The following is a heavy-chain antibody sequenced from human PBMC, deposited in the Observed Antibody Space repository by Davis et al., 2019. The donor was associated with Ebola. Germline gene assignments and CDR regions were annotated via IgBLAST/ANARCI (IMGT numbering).Heavy chain of an antibody. Sequence: SAKVSCKASGGTFSSYTISWVRQAPGQGLEWMGRIIPILGIANYAQKFQGRVTITADKSTSTAYMELSSLRSEDTAVYYCARGGDTAEGYFQHWGQGTLVTVSS. CDR1: GGTFSSYT. CDR3: ARGGDTAEGYFQH. V-gene: IGHV1-69*02. D-gene: IGHD5-18*01. CDR2: IIPILGIA. J-gene: IGHJ1*01.